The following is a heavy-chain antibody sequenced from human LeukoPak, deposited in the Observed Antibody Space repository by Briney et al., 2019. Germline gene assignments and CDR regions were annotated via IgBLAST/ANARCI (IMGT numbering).Heavy chain of an antibody. Sequence: PGGSLRLSCAASGFAVSTSWMGWVRQAPGKGLEWVASLQDDGSHQYYVDSAKGRFTISRENAKNSLFLQMSSLRVEDTAVYYCARDLSSRDAYWGQGTPVTVSS. V-gene: IGHV3-7*03. CDR1: GFAVSTSW. D-gene: IGHD6-13*01. CDR3: ARDLSSRDAY. J-gene: IGHJ4*02. CDR2: LQDDGSHQ.